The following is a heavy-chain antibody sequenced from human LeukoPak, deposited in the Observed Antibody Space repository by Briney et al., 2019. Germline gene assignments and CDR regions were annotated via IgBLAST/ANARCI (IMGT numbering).Heavy chain of an antibody. D-gene: IGHD6-13*01. J-gene: IGHJ4*02. V-gene: IGHV3-30*18. CDR1: GFTFSSYG. Sequence: GGSLRLSCAASGFTFSSYGMHWVRQAPGKGLEWVAVISYDGNNKYYADSVKGRFTISRDNSKNTLYLQMNSLRAEDTAVYYCAKDKRGYSSSWYSHFDYWGQGTLVTVSS. CDR2: ISYDGNNK. CDR3: AKDKRGYSSSWYSHFDY.